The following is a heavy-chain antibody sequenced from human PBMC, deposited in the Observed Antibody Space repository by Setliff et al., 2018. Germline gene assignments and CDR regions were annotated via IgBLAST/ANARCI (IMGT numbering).Heavy chain of an antibody. CDR3: VRDLHWGFDY. J-gene: IGHJ4*02. CDR1: GFNPRAYA. V-gene: IGHV3-23*01. D-gene: IGHD7-27*01. CDR2: ISGSGSDT. Sequence: GGSLRLSCAASGFNPRAYAMSWVRQAPGKRLEWVSSISGSGSDTYSADSVQGRFTISRDNSKNTLYLQMNSLRAEDTAVYYCVRDLHWGFDYWGLGTLVTVSS.